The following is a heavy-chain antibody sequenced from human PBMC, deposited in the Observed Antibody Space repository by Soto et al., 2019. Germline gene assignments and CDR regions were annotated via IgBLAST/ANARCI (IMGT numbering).Heavy chain of an antibody. CDR2: IYYSGST. CDR3: ARHIGGYGDDYYCYYMAV. D-gene: IGHD4-17*01. J-gene: IGHJ6*03. V-gene: IGHV4-59*08. CDR1: GGSISSYY. Sequence: SETLSLTCTVSGGSISSYYWSWIRQPPGKGLEWIGYIYYSGSTNYNPSLKSRVTISVDTSKNQFSLKLSSVTAADTAVYYCARHIGGYGDDYYCYYMAVWGKGTTVTVSS.